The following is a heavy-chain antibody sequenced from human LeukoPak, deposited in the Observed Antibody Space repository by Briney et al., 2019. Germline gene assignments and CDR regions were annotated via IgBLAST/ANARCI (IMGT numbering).Heavy chain of an antibody. CDR1: GYSFTTYW. CDR2: ISPDDSEI. CDR3: ARREGSGSYYSY. Sequence: GESLKISCKGSGYSFTTYWIAWVRQMPGRGLEWMGIISPDDSEIRYSPSFRGQVTISADKSTSTAYLQWSSLRASDTAIYYCARREGSGSYYSYWGQGTLVTVSS. D-gene: IGHD1-26*01. V-gene: IGHV5-51*01. J-gene: IGHJ4*02.